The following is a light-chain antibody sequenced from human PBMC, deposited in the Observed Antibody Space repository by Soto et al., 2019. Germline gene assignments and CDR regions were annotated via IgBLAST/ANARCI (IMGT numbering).Light chain of an antibody. V-gene: IGKV3-20*01. J-gene: IGKJ1*01. Sequence: EIVLTQSPGTLSLSPGERATLSCRASQSVSSSYLAWYKQKPGQAPRLLIYGASSRATGIPDRFSGSGSGTDFTLTISRLEPEDFAVYYCQKYGSSPGTFGQGTKVEIK. CDR1: QSVSSSY. CDR3: QKYGSSPGT. CDR2: GAS.